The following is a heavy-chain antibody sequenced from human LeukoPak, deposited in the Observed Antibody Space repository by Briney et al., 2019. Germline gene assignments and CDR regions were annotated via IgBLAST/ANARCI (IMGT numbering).Heavy chain of an antibody. CDR2: ISSSSSDT. CDR3: ARDPYSSSWSYGMDV. V-gene: IGHV3-11*05. D-gene: IGHD6-13*01. Sequence: SGGSLRLSCAASGFRFSDYYMNWIRQAPGKGLEWVSYISSSSSDTNYADSVMGRFTISRDNAQSSLYLQMNSLRAEDTAVYYCARDPYSSSWSYGMDVWGQGTAVTVSS. J-gene: IGHJ6*02. CDR1: GFRFSDYY.